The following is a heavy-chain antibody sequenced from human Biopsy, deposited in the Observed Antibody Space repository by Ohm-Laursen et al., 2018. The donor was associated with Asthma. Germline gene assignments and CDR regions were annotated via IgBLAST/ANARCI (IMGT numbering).Heavy chain of an antibody. D-gene: IGHD3-10*01. Sequence: GTLSLTCTVSGGSVSTGSYYWSWIRQPPGKGPEWLGYIYYTGSDNYNPSLKSRVTISVDTSKNQFSLRLNSVTAADTAVYYCARGPNYHGSGRAPIGMDVWGQGTTVTVSS. J-gene: IGHJ6*02. V-gene: IGHV4-61*01. CDR3: ARGPNYHGSGRAPIGMDV. CDR1: GGSVSTGSYY. CDR2: IYYTGSD.